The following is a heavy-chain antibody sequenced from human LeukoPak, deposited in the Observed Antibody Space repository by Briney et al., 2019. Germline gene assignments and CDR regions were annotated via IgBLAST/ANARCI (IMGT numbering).Heavy chain of an antibody. V-gene: IGHV3-21*01. Sequence: GGSLRLSCAASGFTFSSYSMNWVHQAPGKGLEWVSSISSSSSYIYYADSVKGRFTISRDNAKNSLYLQMNSLRAEDTAVYYCARGGAAAAPNWFDPWGQGTLVTVSS. D-gene: IGHD6-13*01. CDR2: ISSSSSYI. CDR1: GFTFSSYS. CDR3: ARGGAAAAPNWFDP. J-gene: IGHJ5*02.